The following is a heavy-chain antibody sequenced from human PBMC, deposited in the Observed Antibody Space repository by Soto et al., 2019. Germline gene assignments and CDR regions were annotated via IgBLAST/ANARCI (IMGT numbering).Heavy chain of an antibody. CDR2: INPNSGGT. D-gene: IGHD5-12*01. J-gene: IGHJ4*02. Sequence: ASVKVSCKASGYTFTGYYMHWVRQAPGQGLEWMGWINPNSGGTNYAQKFQGWVTMTRDTSISTAYMELSRLRSDDTAVYYCARGGINIVATTKPFDYWGQGTLVTVS. CDR3: ARGGINIVATTKPFDY. V-gene: IGHV1-2*04. CDR1: GYTFTGYY.